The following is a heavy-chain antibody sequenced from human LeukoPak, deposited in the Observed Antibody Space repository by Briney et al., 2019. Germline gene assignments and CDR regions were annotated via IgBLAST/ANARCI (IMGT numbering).Heavy chain of an antibody. Sequence: ASVKVSCKASGYTFTIYALHWVRQAPGQGLEWMGWINTNTGNPTYAHGFTGRFVFSLDTSVSTAYLQINSLKAEDTAVYYCARQLERREDWFDPWGQGTLVTVSS. V-gene: IGHV7-4-1*02. D-gene: IGHD1-1*01. CDR1: GYTFTIYA. CDR3: ARQLERREDWFDP. CDR2: INTNTGNP. J-gene: IGHJ5*02.